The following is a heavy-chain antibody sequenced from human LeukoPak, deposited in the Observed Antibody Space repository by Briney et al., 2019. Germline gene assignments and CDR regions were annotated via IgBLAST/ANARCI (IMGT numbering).Heavy chain of an antibody. J-gene: IGHJ3*02. D-gene: IGHD3-10*01. Sequence: PSETLSLTCTVSGVSISSYYWTWIRQSAGKGLEWIGRIYTSGSTYYNPSLKSRVTISLDTSRNQFSLKLTSVTAADTAVYYCAKSNGYGLVDIWGQGTMVSVSS. CDR1: GVSISSYY. CDR3: AKSNGYGLVDI. CDR2: IYTSGST. V-gene: IGHV4-4*07.